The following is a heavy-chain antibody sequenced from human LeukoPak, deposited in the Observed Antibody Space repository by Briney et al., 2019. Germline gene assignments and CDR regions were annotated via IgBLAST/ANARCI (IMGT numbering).Heavy chain of an antibody. CDR2: IKQDGSEK. CDR3: ARDCSSTSCYTPYFDY. J-gene: IGHJ4*02. V-gene: IGHV3-7*01. D-gene: IGHD2-2*02. CDR1: GFTFSSYW. Sequence: PGGSLRLSCAASGFTFSSYWMSWVRQAPGKGLEWVANIKQDGSEKYYVDSVKGRFTISRDNAKNSLYLQMNSLRAEDTAVYYCARDCSSTSCYTPYFDYWGQGTLVTVSS.